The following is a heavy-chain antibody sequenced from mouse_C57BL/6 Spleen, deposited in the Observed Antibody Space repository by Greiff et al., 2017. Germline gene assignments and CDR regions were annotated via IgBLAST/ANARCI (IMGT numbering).Heavy chain of an antibody. CDR3: ARGGIYGSSPWYFDV. D-gene: IGHD1-1*01. CDR1: GFTFSDYG. CDR2: ISSGSSTI. V-gene: IGHV5-17*01. J-gene: IGHJ1*03. Sequence: EVKLMESGGGLVKPGGSLKLSCAASGFTFSDYGMHWVRQAPEKGLEWVAYISSGSSTIYYADTVKGRFTISRDNAKNTLFLQMTSLRSEDTAMYYCARGGIYGSSPWYFDVWGTGTTVTVSS.